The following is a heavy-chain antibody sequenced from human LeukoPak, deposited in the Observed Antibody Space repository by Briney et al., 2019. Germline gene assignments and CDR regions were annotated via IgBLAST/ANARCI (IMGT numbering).Heavy chain of an antibody. V-gene: IGHV3-23*01. Sequence: GGSLRLSCVASGFTFSNYGMSWVRQAPGKGLEWVSSIGASGGTTYYVDSVKGRFTISRDNSKYTLYLHMNSLRAEDTAVYYCAKILTAAGLDYWGQGTQLTVSS. CDR1: GFTFSNYG. CDR3: AKILTAAGLDY. D-gene: IGHD6-13*01. CDR2: IGASGGTT. J-gene: IGHJ4*02.